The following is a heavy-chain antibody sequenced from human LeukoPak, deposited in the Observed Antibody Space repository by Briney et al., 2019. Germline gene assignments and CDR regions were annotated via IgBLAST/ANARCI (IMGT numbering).Heavy chain of an antibody. Sequence: ASVNVSCKASGYTFTSYAMNWVRQAPGQGLEWMGWINTNTGNPTYAQGFTGRFVFSLDTSVSTAYLQISSLKAEDTAVYYCASGPGYSSGIYYYYYYMDVWGKGTTVTVSS. CDR1: GYTFTSYA. CDR2: INTNTGNP. J-gene: IGHJ6*03. D-gene: IGHD6-19*01. CDR3: ASGPGYSSGIYYYYYYMDV. V-gene: IGHV7-4-1*02.